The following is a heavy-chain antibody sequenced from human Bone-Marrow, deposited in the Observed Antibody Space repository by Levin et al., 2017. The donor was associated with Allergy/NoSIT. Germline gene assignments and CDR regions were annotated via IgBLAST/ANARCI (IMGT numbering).Heavy chain of an antibody. Sequence: GGSLRLSCAASGFTFSSYWMHWVRQAPGKGLVWVSRINSDGSSTSYADSVKGRFTISRDNAKNTLYLQMNSLRAEDTAVYYCARDSRPRHIVVVTATEYFQHWGQGTLVTVSS. J-gene: IGHJ1*01. CDR2: INSDGSST. CDR3: ARDSRPRHIVVVTATEYFQH. CDR1: GFTFSSYW. V-gene: IGHV3-74*01. D-gene: IGHD2-21*02.